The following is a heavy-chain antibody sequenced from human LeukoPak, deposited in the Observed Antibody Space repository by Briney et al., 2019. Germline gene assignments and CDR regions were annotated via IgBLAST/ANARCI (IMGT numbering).Heavy chain of an antibody. CDR2: ISASGGST. CDR1: GFTFSSYA. CDR3: AKGADVVVVPAEYYYYMDV. V-gene: IGHV3-23*01. D-gene: IGHD2-2*01. Sequence: GGSLRLSCAASGFTFSSYAMSWVRQAPGKGLEWVSGISASGGSTYYADSVKGRFTISRDNSKNTLYPQMNSLRAEDTAVYYCAKGADVVVVPAEYYYYMDVWGKGTTVTVSS. J-gene: IGHJ6*03.